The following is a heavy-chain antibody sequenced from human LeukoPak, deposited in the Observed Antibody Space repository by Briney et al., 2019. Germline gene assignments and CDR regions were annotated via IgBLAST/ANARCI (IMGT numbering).Heavy chain of an antibody. V-gene: IGHV4-59*08. J-gene: IGHJ5*02. CDR2: INHSGST. CDR1: GGSISSYY. D-gene: IGHD2-15*01. Sequence: PSETLSLTCTVSGGSISSYYWTWIRQPPGKGLEWIGYINHSGSTNYNPSLKSRVTISVDTSKNQFSLKLSSVTAADTAVYYCARRAAYCSGGNCYSGWFDPWGQGTLVTVSS. CDR3: ARRAAYCSGGNCYSGWFDP.